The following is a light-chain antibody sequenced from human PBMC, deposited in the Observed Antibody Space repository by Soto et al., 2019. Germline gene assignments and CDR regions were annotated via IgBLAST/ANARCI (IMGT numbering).Light chain of an antibody. Sequence: QSVLTRPASVSGSPGQSITISCTGTSGDIGSYTYVSWYQQYPGKAPKLLISEVTNRPSGVSNRFSGSKSGNTASLTISGLQAEDDAHYYCSSYTTNSPPVVFGGGTQVTLL. CDR3: SSYTTNSPPVV. CDR1: SGDIGSYTY. J-gene: IGLJ2*01. CDR2: EVT. V-gene: IGLV2-14*01.